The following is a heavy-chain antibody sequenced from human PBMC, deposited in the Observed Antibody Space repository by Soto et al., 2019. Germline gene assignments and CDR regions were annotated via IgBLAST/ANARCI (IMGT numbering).Heavy chain of an antibody. CDR3: APFGVVFPSYYGMDV. CDR2: ISSSSSYI. CDR1: GFTFSSYS. J-gene: IGHJ6*02. D-gene: IGHD3-3*01. V-gene: IGHV3-21*01. Sequence: EVQLVESGGGLVKPGGSLRLSCAASGFTFSSYSMNWVRQAPGKGLEWVSSISSSSSYIYYADSVKGRFTISRDNAKNSLYLQMNSLRAEDTAVYYCAPFGVVFPSYYGMDVWGQGTTVTVSS.